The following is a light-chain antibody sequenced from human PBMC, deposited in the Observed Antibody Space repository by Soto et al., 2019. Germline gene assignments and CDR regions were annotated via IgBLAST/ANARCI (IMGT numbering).Light chain of an antibody. CDR3: CSYAGSSSYV. V-gene: IGLV2-11*01. CDR1: SSVIGGYNY. Sequence: QSALTQPRSVSGSPGQSVTFSCTGTSSVIGGYNYVSWYQQHPGKAPKLMIYTVTKRPSGVPDRFSGSKSDNTAYLTISGLQADDEADYYCCSYAGSSSYVFGTGTRSPS. J-gene: IGLJ1*01. CDR2: TVT.